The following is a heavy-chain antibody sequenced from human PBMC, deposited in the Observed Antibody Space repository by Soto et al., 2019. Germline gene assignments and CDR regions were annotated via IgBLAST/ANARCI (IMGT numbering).Heavy chain of an antibody. J-gene: IGHJ4*02. CDR2: ISGSGGST. Sequence: EVQLLESGGGLVQPGGSLRLSCAASGFTFSSYAMSWVRQAPGKGLEWVSAISGSGGSTYYADSVKGRFTISRDNSKNTLYLQMNSLRAEDTAVYYCAKDNVGRYSSGSIQDYWGQGTLVTVSS. D-gene: IGHD6-19*01. V-gene: IGHV3-23*01. CDR3: AKDNVGRYSSGSIQDY. CDR1: GFTFSSYA.